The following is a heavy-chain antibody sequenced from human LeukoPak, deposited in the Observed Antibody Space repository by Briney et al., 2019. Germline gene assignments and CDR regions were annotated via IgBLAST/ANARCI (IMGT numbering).Heavy chain of an antibody. Sequence: PGGSLRLSCAASGFSVSSNYMSWVRQAPGKGLEWVAFIRYDGSNKYYADSVKGRFTISRDNSKNTLYLQMNSLRAEDTAVYYCANYPQLYYDSSGYRDYWGQGTLVTVSS. V-gene: IGHV3-30*02. CDR3: ANYPQLYYDSSGYRDY. CDR2: IRYDGSNK. CDR1: GFSVSSNY. D-gene: IGHD3-22*01. J-gene: IGHJ4*02.